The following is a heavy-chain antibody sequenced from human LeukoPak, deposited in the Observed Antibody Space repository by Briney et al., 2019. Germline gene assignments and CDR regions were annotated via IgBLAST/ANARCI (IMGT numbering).Heavy chain of an antibody. Sequence: GGSLRLSCAASGFTFRSYWMHWVRQAPGKGLVWVSRIKSDGSTNYADSVKGRFTISRDNAKNTVSLQMNSLRTEDTGVYYCARAPSEIGGYYPEYFRHWGQGTLVTVSS. CDR3: ARAPSEIGGYYPEYFRH. CDR2: IKSDGST. CDR1: GFTFRSYW. D-gene: IGHD3-22*01. V-gene: IGHV3-74*01. J-gene: IGHJ1*01.